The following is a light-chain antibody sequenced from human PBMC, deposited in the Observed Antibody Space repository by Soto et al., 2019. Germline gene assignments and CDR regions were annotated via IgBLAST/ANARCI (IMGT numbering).Light chain of an antibody. J-gene: IGLJ3*02. CDR3: GSWDTSLSAVV. Sequence: QSVLTQPPSVSASPGQKGTISCSGSSSDIGNKYVSWYQQLPGTDHKLLIFENTKRPSGIPDRFSGSKSGTSATLDITGLQTGDEADYYCGSWDTSLSAVVFGVGTKLTVL. CDR1: SSDIGNKY. CDR2: ENT. V-gene: IGLV1-51*02.